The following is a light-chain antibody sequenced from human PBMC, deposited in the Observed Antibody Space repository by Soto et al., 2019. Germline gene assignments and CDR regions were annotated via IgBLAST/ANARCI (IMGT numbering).Light chain of an antibody. V-gene: IGLV2-14*01. CDR3: SSYASGSTFLM. Sequence: QSALTRPASVSGSPGQSITISCTGTSSDVGGYNYVSWYQQHPGKAPKLMIYDVSNRPSGVSNRFSGSKSGNTASLTISGLQAEDEADYYCSSYASGSTFLMFGGGTKLTVL. J-gene: IGLJ3*02. CDR1: SSDVGGYNY. CDR2: DVS.